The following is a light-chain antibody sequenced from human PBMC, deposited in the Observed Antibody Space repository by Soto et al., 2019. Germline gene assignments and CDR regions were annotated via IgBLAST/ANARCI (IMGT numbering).Light chain of an antibody. CDR3: CSYTTSNTRQIV. Sequence: QSRLTQPASVSGSPGQSITISCTGTSSDVGGYNYVSWYQQHPGEAPKFMIYDVSNRPSGVSNRFSGSKSGNTASLTISGLQAEDEADYYCCSYTTSNTRQIVFGTGTKVTVL. J-gene: IGLJ1*01. CDR2: DVS. V-gene: IGLV2-14*01. CDR1: SSDVGGYNY.